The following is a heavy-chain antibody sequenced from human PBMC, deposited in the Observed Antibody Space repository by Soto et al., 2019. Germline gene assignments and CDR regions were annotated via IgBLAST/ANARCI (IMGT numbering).Heavy chain of an antibody. V-gene: IGHV3-33*01. Sequence: QLQVVESGGGVVQPGRSLRLSCVASGFTFSNFGMHWVRQAPGKGLEWVAVIWHDGKNKYYADSAEGRFTVSRDNSKNTLYLQMDSLTAEDTAVYYCARDPGHDEAMDYWGQGTLVTVSS. CDR1: GFTFSNFG. CDR2: IWHDGKNK. J-gene: IGHJ4*02. CDR3: ARDPGHDEAMDY. D-gene: IGHD1-1*01.